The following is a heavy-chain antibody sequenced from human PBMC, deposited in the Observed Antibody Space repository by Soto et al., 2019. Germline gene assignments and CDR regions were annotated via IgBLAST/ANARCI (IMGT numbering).Heavy chain of an antibody. V-gene: IGHV4-38-2*02. Sequence: SETLSLTCGASDYTISTGFYWGWIRQPPGKGLEWIGTIYHTGSTSYNPSLKSRVPISIDTSKNQFSLELTSVTAADTAVYYCARDRGSGYFNYWGQGTLVTVSS. CDR3: ARDRGSGYFNY. CDR1: DYTISTGFY. J-gene: IGHJ4*02. CDR2: IYHTGST. D-gene: IGHD3-10*01.